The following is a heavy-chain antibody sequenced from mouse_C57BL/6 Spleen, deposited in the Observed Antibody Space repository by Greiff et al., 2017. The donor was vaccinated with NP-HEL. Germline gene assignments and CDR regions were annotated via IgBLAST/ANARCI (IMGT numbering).Heavy chain of an antibody. CDR1: GFTFSSYA. J-gene: IGHJ2*01. CDR2: ISDGGSYP. V-gene: IGHV5-4*01. CDR3: ARDLELGKGFDN. D-gene: IGHD4-1*01. Sequence: EVQGVESGGGLVKPGGSLKLSCAASGFTFSSYAMSWVRQTPEKRLEWVATISDGGSYPSYPDNVKGRFTIARDNAKNNLYLQMSHLKAEDTAMYYCARDLELGKGFDNWGQGTTLTVSS.